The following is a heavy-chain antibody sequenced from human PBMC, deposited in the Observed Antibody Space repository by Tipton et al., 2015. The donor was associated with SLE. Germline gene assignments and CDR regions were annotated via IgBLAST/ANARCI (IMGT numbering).Heavy chain of an antibody. CDR2: ISYDGSNK. CDR1: GFTFSGYG. J-gene: IGHJ4*02. CDR3: AKGPPWIQLCHMGD. V-gene: IGHV3-30*18. Sequence: SLRLSCAASGFTFSGYGMHWVRQAPGKGLEWVAVISYDGSNKYYADSVKGRFTISRDNSKNTLYLQMNSLRAEDTAVYYCAKGPPWIQLCHMGDWGQGTLVTVSS. D-gene: IGHD5-18*01.